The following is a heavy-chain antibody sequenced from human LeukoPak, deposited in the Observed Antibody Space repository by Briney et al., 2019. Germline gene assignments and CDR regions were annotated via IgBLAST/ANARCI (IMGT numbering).Heavy chain of an antibody. V-gene: IGHV4-59*01. CDR2: IYYSGST. J-gene: IGHJ6*03. Sequence: SETLSLTCTVSGGSISSYYWSWIRQPPGKGLEWIGYIYYSGSTNYNPSLKGRVTISVDTSKNQFSLKLSSVTAADTAVYYCARRNRLGYYYYMDVWGKGTTVTVSS. D-gene: IGHD1-14*01. CDR3: ARRNRLGYYYYMDV. CDR1: GGSISSYY.